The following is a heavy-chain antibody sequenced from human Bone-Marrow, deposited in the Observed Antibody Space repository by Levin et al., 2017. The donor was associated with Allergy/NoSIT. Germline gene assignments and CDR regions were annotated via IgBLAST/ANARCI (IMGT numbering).Heavy chain of an antibody. V-gene: IGHV3-7*01. CDR1: GFTFSSYW. CDR2: IKQDGSEK. J-gene: IGHJ6*02. CDR3: AREVGSSSSGGYYYGMDV. D-gene: IGHD6-6*01. Sequence: SCAASGFTFSSYWMSWVRQAPGKGLEWVANIKQDGSEKYYVDSVKGRFTISRDNAKNSLYLQMNSLRAEDTAVYYCAREVGSSSSGGYYYGMDVWGQGTTVTVSS.